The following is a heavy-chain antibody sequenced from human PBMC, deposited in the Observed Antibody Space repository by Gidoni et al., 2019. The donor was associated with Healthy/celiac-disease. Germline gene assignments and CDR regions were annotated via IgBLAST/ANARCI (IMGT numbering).Heavy chain of an antibody. CDR2: IYYSGST. Sequence: QLQLQESGPGLVKPSETLSLTCTVSGGSISSSSYYWGWIRQPPGKGLEWIGSIYYSGSTYYNPSLKSRVTISVDTSKNQFSLKLSSVTAADTAVYYCASYSGSYRDAFDIWGQGTMVTVSS. CDR1: GGSISSSSYY. CDR3: ASYSGSYRDAFDI. V-gene: IGHV4-39*01. J-gene: IGHJ3*02. D-gene: IGHD1-26*01.